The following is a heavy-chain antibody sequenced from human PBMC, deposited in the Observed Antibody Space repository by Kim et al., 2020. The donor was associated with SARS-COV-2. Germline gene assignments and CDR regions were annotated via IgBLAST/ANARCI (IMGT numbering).Heavy chain of an antibody. CDR3: VKGVGSGVAQ. Sequence: GGSLRLSCAGSGFTFSDYWMSWVRQAPGKGLEWVTNINNNGSEKYYVDSVKGRFTISRDNAKNSAYVEMDNLRTQDTTVYYCVKGVGSGVAQWGQGTMVT. CDR2: INNNGSEK. CDR1: GFTFSDYW. J-gene: IGHJ3*01. D-gene: IGHD1-26*01. V-gene: IGHV3-7*01.